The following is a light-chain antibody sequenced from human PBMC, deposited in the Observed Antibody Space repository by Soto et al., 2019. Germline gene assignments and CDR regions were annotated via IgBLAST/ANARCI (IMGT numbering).Light chain of an antibody. Sequence: EIVLTQSPCILSFSPLERSTLSCRASQSVSNDFLAWYQQKPGQAPRLLIYGASTRATDVPDRFSGSGSGADFTLTISRLEPEDFAVYYCHQYGYSPPTFGQGTKVDIK. CDR1: QSVSNDF. J-gene: IGKJ1*01. CDR3: HQYGYSPPT. CDR2: GAS. V-gene: IGKV3-20*01.